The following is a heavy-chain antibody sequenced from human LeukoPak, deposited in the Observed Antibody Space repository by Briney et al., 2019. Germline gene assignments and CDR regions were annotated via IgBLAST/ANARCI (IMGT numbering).Heavy chain of an antibody. CDR2: ISGSGGST. V-gene: IGHV3-23*01. D-gene: IGHD4-17*01. Sequence: GGSLTLSCSASGFTFNTYWMSWVRQAPGKGLEWVSAISGSGGSTYYADSVKGRFTISRDNSKNTLYLQMNSLRAEDTAVYYCAKDPDYGDYDAFDIWGQGTMVTVSS. J-gene: IGHJ3*02. CDR3: AKDPDYGDYDAFDI. CDR1: GFTFNTYW.